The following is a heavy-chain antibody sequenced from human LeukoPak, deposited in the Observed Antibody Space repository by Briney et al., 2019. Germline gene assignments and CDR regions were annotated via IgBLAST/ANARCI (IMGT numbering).Heavy chain of an antibody. D-gene: IGHD5-24*01. CDR2: IIPIFGTA. V-gene: IGHV1-69*05. Sequence: SVKVSCKASGGTFSSYAITWVRQAPGQGLEWMGGIIPIFGTANYAQKFQGRVTITTDESTSTAYMELSSLRSDDTAVYYCARDGYNWGFDYWGQGTLVTASS. CDR1: GGTFSSYA. J-gene: IGHJ4*02. CDR3: ARDGYNWGFDY.